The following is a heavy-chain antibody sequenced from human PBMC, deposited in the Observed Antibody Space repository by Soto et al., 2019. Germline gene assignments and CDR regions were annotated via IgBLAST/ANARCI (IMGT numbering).Heavy chain of an antibody. V-gene: IGHV3-48*04. D-gene: IGHD6-6*01. CDR1: GLTFTSYS. CDR3: ASGGSSLNFDS. Sequence: GGSLRLSXAASGLTFTSYSMNWVRQAPGKGLEWVSFISSSSSTIYYADSVKGRFTISRDNAKNTLYLQMNSLRAEDTAVYYCASGGSSLNFDSWGQGTLVTVSS. CDR2: ISSSSSTI. J-gene: IGHJ4*02.